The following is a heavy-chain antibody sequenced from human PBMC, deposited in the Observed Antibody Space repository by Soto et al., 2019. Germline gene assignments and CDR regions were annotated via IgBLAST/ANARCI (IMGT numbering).Heavy chain of an antibody. D-gene: IGHD3-9*01. CDR2: ISYDGSNK. J-gene: IGHJ6*02. CDR1: GFTFSSYA. Sequence: GGSLRLSCAASGFTFSSYAMHWVRQAPGKGLEWVAVISYDGSNKYYADSVKGRFTISRDNSKNTLYLQMNSLRAEDTAVYYCARDLGNYDILTGYYYYYYGMDVWGQGTTVTVSS. CDR3: ARDLGNYDILTGYYYYYYGMDV. V-gene: IGHV3-30-3*01.